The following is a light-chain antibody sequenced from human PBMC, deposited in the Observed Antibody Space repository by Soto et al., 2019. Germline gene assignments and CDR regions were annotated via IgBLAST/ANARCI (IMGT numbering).Light chain of an antibody. CDR2: STS. J-gene: IGKJ1*01. Sequence: DIPMTQSPSSLSASVGDRVTITCRTSQSITAFLNWYQQKPGKAPTLLIYSTSTLQSGVPSRFSGSGSGTDFTLTITGLHPEDFATYYCQQSYSSPWTFDQGTKVEI. V-gene: IGKV1-39*01. CDR3: QQSYSSPWT. CDR1: QSITAF.